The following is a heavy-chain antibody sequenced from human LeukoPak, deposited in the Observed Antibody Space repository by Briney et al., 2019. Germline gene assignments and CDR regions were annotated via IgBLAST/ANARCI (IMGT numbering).Heavy chain of an antibody. Sequence: GGSLRLSCAASGFTFSSSSMSWVRQAPGKGLEWVSVISGSGGSTDYADSVKGRFTISRDNSKNTLYLQMNSLRTEDTALYYCAIEYSSLNYFDYWGQGTLVTVSS. J-gene: IGHJ4*02. V-gene: IGHV3-23*01. D-gene: IGHD6-6*01. CDR1: GFTFSSSS. CDR3: AIEYSSLNYFDY. CDR2: ISGSGGST.